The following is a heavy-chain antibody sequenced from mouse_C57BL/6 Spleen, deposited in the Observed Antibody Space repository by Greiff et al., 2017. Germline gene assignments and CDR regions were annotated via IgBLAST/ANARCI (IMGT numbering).Heavy chain of an antibody. Sequence: ESGPGLVKPSQSLSLTCSVTGYSITSGYYWNWIRQFPGNKLEWMGYISYDGSNNYNPSLKNRISITRDTSKNQFFLKLNSVTTEDTATYYCARGYYGDYWGQGTLVTVSA. D-gene: IGHD1-1*01. CDR3: ARGYYGDY. CDR2: ISYDGSN. V-gene: IGHV3-6*01. J-gene: IGHJ3*01. CDR1: GYSITSGYY.